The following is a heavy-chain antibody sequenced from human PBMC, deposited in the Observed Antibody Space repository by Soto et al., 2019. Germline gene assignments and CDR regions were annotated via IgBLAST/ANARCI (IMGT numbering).Heavy chain of an antibody. Sequence: SETLSLTCTVSGGSISSYYWSWIRQPPGKGLEWIGYIYYSGSTNYNPSLESRVTISVDTSKNQFSLKLSSVTAADTAVYYCARGVEMATIGSYYYGMDVWGQGTTVTVSS. CDR1: GGSISSYY. CDR2: IYYSGST. CDR3: ARGVEMATIGSYYYGMDV. J-gene: IGHJ6*02. V-gene: IGHV4-59*01. D-gene: IGHD5-12*01.